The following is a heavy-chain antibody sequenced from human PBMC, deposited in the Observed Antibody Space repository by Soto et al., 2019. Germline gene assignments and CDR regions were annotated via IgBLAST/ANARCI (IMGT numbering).Heavy chain of an antibody. J-gene: IGHJ4*02. Sequence: ASVKVSCTDSGYTFTSYAMHWVRQAPGQRLERMGWINAGNGNTKYSQKFQGRVTITRDTSASTAYMELSSQRSEDTAVYYCARGLNGYLYYFDYWGQGTLVTVSS. V-gene: IGHV1-3*01. CDR1: GYTFTSYA. CDR2: INAGNGNT. D-gene: IGHD5-18*01. CDR3: ARGLNGYLYYFDY.